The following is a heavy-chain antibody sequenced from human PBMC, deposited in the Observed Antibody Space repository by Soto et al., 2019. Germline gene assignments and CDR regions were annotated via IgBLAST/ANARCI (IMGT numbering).Heavy chain of an antibody. Sequence: ASVKVSCKASGYTFTSYAMHWVRQAPGQRLEWMGWINAGNGNTKYSQKFQGRVTITRDTSASTAYMELSSLRSEDTAVYYCARGLSYYGSFNWFDPWGQGTPVTVSS. CDR2: INAGNGNT. J-gene: IGHJ5*02. CDR1: GYTFTSYA. V-gene: IGHV1-3*01. CDR3: ARGLSYYGSFNWFDP. D-gene: IGHD3-10*01.